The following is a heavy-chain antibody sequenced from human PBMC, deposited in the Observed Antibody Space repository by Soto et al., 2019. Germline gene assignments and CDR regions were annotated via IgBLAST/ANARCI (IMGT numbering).Heavy chain of an antibody. V-gene: IGHV1-24*01. CDR1: GYTLTELS. Sequence: ASVKVSCKVSGYTLTELSMHWVRQAPGKGLEWMGGFDPEDGETIYAQKFQGRVTMTEDTSTDTAYMELSSLRSEDTAVYYCATAGGYSYAPHWFDPWGQGTLVTVSS. CDR2: FDPEDGET. D-gene: IGHD5-18*01. CDR3: ATAGGYSYAPHWFDP. J-gene: IGHJ5*02.